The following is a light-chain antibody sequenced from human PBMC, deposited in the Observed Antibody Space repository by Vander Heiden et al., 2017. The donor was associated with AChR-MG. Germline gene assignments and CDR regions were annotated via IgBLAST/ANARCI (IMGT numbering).Light chain of an antibody. CDR1: SSDVGDYNF. CDR2: DVN. J-gene: IGLJ1*01. V-gene: IGLV2-14*03. Sequence: QSALTQPASVSGSPGQSITISCTGTSSDVGDYNFVSWYQQHPGKAPKLVIYDVNKRPSGVSNRFSGSKSGNTASLTISGLQAEDEAHYYCSSYSSSTTLYVFGTGTRVPVL. CDR3: SSYSSSTTLYV.